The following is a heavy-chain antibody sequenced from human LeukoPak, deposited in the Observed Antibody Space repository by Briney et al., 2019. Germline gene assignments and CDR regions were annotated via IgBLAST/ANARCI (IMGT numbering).Heavy chain of an antibody. J-gene: IGHJ4*02. Sequence: GGSLRLSCAASGFIFSSYWMSWVRQAPGKGLEWVANIKQDGSEKNYVDSVKGRFTIPRDNAKSSLSLQMNSLRAEDTAVYYCARRYCSGSTCQASPIDYWGQGTLVTVSS. CDR2: IKQDGSEK. V-gene: IGHV3-7*01. CDR1: GFIFSSYW. CDR3: ARRYCSGSTCQASPIDY. D-gene: IGHD2-2*01.